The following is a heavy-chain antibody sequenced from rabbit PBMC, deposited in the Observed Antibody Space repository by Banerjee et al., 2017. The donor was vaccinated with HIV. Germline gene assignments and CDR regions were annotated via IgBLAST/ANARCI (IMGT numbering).Heavy chain of an antibody. CDR1: GFDFSSSYY. J-gene: IGHJ4*01. CDR3: ARDLAGVIGGNFNL. V-gene: IGHV1S40*01. D-gene: IGHD4-1*01. CDR2: IYAGSSGST. Sequence: EGSLTLTCTASGFDFSSSYYMCWARQAPGKGLERIACIYAGSSGSTYYANWAKGRFPISRTSWTTVTLQMTSLTAADTASYFCARDLAGVIGGNFNLWGPGTLVTVS.